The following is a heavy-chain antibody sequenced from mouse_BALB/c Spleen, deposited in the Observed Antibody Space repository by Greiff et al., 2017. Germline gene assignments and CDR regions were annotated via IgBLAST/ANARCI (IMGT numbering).Heavy chain of an antibody. J-gene: IGHJ4*01. CDR1: GFTFSSYA. Sequence: EVQLVESGGGLVKPGGSLKLSCAASGFTFSSYAMSWVRQTPEKRLEWVATISSGGSYTYYPDSVKGRFTISRDNAKNTLYLQMSSLRSEDTAMYYCARALMDYWGQGTSVTVSS. V-gene: IGHV5-9-3*01. CDR2: ISSGGSYT. CDR3: ARALMDY.